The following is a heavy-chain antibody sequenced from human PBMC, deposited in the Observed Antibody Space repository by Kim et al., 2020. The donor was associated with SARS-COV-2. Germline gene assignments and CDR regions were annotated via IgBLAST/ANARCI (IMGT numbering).Heavy chain of an antibody. J-gene: IGHJ6*02. D-gene: IGHD6-19*01. V-gene: IGHV4-39*07. Sequence: SETLSLTCTVSGGSISSSSYYWGWIRQPPGKGLEWIGSIYYSGSTYYNPSLKSRVTISVDTSKNQFSLKLSSVTAADTAVYYCARDLTQIAVAGGFYYYGMDVWGQGTTVTVSS. CDR1: GGSISSSSYY. CDR3: ARDLTQIAVAGGFYYYGMDV. CDR2: IYYSGST.